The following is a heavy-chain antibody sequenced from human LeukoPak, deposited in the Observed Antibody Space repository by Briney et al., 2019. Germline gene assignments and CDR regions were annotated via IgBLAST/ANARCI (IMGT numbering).Heavy chain of an antibody. CDR1: GFSLSTSGVG. V-gene: IGHV2-5*01. CDR2: IYWNDDK. J-gene: IGHJ4*02. CDR3: AHFHYDSWSGYHHPFDY. D-gene: IGHD3-3*01. Sequence: SGPTLVKPTQTLTLTCTFSGFSLSTSGVGVGWIRQPPGKALEWLALIYWNDDKRYSPSLKSRLTITKDTSKNQVVLTMTNMDPVDTATYYGAHFHYDSWSGYHHPFDYWGQGTLVTVSS.